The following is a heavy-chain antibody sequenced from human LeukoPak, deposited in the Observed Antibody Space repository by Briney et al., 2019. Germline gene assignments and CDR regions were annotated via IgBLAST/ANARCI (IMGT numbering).Heavy chain of an antibody. Sequence: TSVKVSRKASGYTFTSYYMHWVRQAPGQGLEWMGIINPSGGSTSYAQKFQGRVTMTRDTSTSTVYMELSSLRSEDTAVYYCARAGRAQNYYYYGMDVWGQGTTVTVSS. CDR2: INPSGGST. CDR1: GYTFTSYY. V-gene: IGHV1-46*01. CDR3: ARAGRAQNYYYYGMDV. J-gene: IGHJ6*02.